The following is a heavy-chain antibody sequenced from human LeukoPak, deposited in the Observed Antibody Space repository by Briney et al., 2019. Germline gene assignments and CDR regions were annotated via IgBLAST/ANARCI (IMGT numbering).Heavy chain of an antibody. J-gene: IGHJ5*02. Sequence: GGSLRLSCAASGFSFSSYEMNWFRQAPGKGLEWVSYISSSGSSIYYADSVKGRFTISGDNAKNSLYLQMNSLRVEDTAVYYCARDLVVRGRWSWFDPRGQGTVVTVSS. CDR3: ARDLVVRGRWSWFDP. CDR2: ISSSGSSI. V-gene: IGHV3-48*03. CDR1: GFSFSSYE. D-gene: IGHD3-10*01.